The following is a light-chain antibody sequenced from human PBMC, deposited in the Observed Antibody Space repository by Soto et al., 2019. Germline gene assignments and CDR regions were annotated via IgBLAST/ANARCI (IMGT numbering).Light chain of an antibody. J-gene: IGKJ5*01. CDR1: QTISNTF. CDR3: QQRSNWPSIT. V-gene: IGKV3-11*01. CDR2: AAS. Sequence: EIVLTQSPGTLSLSPGERATLSCRASQTISNTFLAWYQQRPGQAPRLLIYAASTRATDVPARFSGSGSGTDFTLTISSLEPEDFAVYYCQQRSNWPSITFGQGTRLEIK.